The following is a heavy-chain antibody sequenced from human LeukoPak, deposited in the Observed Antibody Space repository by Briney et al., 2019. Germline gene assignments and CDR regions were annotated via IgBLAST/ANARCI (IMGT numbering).Heavy chain of an antibody. CDR1: GGSISNSDYY. CDR3: ARVRRLNSGSHY. Sequence: PSETLSLTCDVSGGSISNSDYYWAWIRRPPGKGLEWIGSVYYREDIYYTPSLKSRVTISVDTSKNQFSLKLSSVTAADTAVYYCARVRRLNSGSHYWGQGTLVTVSS. D-gene: IGHD3-10*01. J-gene: IGHJ4*02. CDR2: VYYREDI. V-gene: IGHV4-39*07.